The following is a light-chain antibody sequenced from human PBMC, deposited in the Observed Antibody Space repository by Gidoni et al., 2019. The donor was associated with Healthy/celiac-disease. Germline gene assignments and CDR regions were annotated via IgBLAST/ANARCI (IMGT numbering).Light chain of an antibody. CDR3: QQYGSSPYS. CDR2: GAS. J-gene: IGKJ2*03. V-gene: IGKV3-20*01. Sequence: TALRQTPGTLSLSPGERATLSCRASQSGSSSYLAWYQQKPGQAPRLLIYGASSRATGIPDRFSGSGSGTDFTLTISRLEPEDFAVYYCQQYGSSPYSFGQGTKLEIK. CDR1: QSGSSSY.